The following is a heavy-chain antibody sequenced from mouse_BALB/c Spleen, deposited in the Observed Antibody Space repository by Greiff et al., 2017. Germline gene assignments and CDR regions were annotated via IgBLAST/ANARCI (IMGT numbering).Heavy chain of an antibody. Sequence: VQLKESGPGLVAPSQSLSITCTVSGFSLTSYGVHWVRQPPGKGLEWLGVIWAGGSTNYNSALMSRLSISKDNSKSQVFLKMNSLQTDDTAMYYCATYGLYYAMDYWGQGTSVTVSS. CDR1: GFSLTSYG. CDR2: IWAGGST. J-gene: IGHJ4*01. CDR3: ATYGLYYAMDY. V-gene: IGHV2-9*02. D-gene: IGHD1-1*02.